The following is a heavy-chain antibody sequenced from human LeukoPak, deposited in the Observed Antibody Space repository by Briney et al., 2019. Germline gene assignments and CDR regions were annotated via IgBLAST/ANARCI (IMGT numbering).Heavy chain of an antibody. Sequence: ASVKVSCKASGYTFTSYAMHWVRQAPGQRLEWMGWINAGNGNTKYSQKFRGRVTITRDTSASTAYMELSSLRSEDTAVYYCARDQGGTTVTTMGYGLDYWGQGTLVTVSS. J-gene: IGHJ4*02. V-gene: IGHV1-3*01. CDR3: ARDQGGTTVTTMGYGLDY. D-gene: IGHD4-17*01. CDR2: INAGNGNT. CDR1: GYTFTSYA.